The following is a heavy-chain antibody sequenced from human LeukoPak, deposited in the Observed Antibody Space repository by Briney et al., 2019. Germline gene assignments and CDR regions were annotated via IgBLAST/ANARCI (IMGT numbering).Heavy chain of an antibody. J-gene: IGHJ4*02. Sequence: KPSESLSLTCTVSDGSISSSSYYWGWIRQPPGKGLEWVASIYYSGSTYYNPSLKSRVTMSVDTSKNQFSLKLSSVTAADTAVYYCARARQDCSSTSCYTPNLDYWGQGTLVTVSS. CDR2: IYYSGST. CDR3: ARARQDCSSTSCYTPNLDY. CDR1: DGSISSSSYY. D-gene: IGHD2-2*02. V-gene: IGHV4-39*07.